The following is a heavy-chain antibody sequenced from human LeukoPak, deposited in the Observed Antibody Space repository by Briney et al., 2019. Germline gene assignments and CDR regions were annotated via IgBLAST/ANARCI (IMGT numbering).Heavy chain of an antibody. V-gene: IGHV3-23*01. CDR1: GFTFTSYA. J-gene: IGHJ4*02. CDR2: ISGSGGST. Sequence: GGSLRLSCAASGFTFTSYAMSWVRQAPGKGLEWVSVISGSGGSTNFADSVKGRFTSSRDNSKNTLYLQMHSLRVEDTAVYYCAQGRLGYSYGAFDHWGQGTLVTVSS. CDR3: AQGRLGYSYGAFDH. D-gene: IGHD5-18*01.